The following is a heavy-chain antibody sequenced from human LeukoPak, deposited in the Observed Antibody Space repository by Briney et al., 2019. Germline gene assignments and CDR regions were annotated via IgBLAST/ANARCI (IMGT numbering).Heavy chain of an antibody. V-gene: IGHV3-23*01. CDR2: ISGSGDNT. CDR1: GFTFSSYA. J-gene: IGHJ4*02. D-gene: IGHD3-10*01. CDR3: AKVAYGSGTYGAFDY. Sequence: GGSLRLSCAASGFTFSSYAMSWVRQAPGKGLEWVSTISGSGDNTYYADSVEGRFTISRDNSKNTLYLQMNSLRAEDTAVYYCAKVAYGSGTYGAFDYWGQGTLVTVSS.